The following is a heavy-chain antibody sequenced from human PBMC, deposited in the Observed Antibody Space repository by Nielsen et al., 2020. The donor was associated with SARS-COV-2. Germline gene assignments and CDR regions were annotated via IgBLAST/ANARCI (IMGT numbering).Heavy chain of an antibody. V-gene: IGHV4-59*13. CDR3: AGYGDQGYYYYYGMDV. J-gene: IGHJ6*02. Sequence: SETLSLTCTVSGGSISSYYWSWIRQPPGKGLEWIGYIYYSGSTNYNPSLKSRVTISVDTSKNQFSLKLSSVTAADTAVYYCAGYGDQGYYYYYGMDVWGQGTTVTVSS. CDR2: IYYSGST. CDR1: GGSISSYY. D-gene: IGHD4-17*01.